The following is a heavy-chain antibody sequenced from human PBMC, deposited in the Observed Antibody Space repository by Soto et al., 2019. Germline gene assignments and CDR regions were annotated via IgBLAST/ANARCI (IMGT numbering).Heavy chain of an antibody. Sequence: PGGSLRLSFAASGFTFSSYSMNWVRQAPGKGLEWVSSISSSSSYIYYAYSVKVRFTISRDNSKNSLYLQMNSLRAEDTAVYYCARVHTPSRVGGTRWLDXWGQGTLVTVSX. CDR1: GFTFSSYS. J-gene: IGHJ5*01. CDR3: ARVHTPSRVGGTRWLDX. CDR2: ISSSSSYI. V-gene: IGHV3-21*01. D-gene: IGHD1-26*01.